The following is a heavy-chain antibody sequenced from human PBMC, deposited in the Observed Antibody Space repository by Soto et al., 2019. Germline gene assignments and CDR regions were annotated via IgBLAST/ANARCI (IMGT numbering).Heavy chain of an antibody. V-gene: IGHV4-34*01. CDR1: GGSFSGYY. Sequence: QVQLQQWGAGLLKPSETLSLTCAVYGGSFSGYYWSWIRQPPGKGLEWIGEINHSGSTNYNPSLKGRVTISVDTSKNQFSLKLSSVTAADTAVYYCARTWWGSGSYLVYWGQGTLVTVSS. D-gene: IGHD3-10*01. J-gene: IGHJ4*02. CDR2: INHSGST. CDR3: ARTWWGSGSYLVY.